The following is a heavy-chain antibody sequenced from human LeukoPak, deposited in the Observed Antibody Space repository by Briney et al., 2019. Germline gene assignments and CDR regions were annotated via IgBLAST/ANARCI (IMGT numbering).Heavy chain of an antibody. V-gene: IGHV4-34*01. J-gene: IGHJ5*02. CDR2: INHSGST. D-gene: IGHD3-3*02. Sequence: SETLSLTCAVYGGSFSGYYWSWIRQPPGKGLEWIGEINHSGSTNYNPSLKSRVTISVDTSKNQFSLKLSSVTAADTAVYYCARGRYYLFNWFDPWGQGTLDTVSS. CDR3: ARGRYYLFNWFDP. CDR1: GGSFSGYY.